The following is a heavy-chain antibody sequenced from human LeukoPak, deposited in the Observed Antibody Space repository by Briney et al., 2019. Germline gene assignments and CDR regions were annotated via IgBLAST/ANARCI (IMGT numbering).Heavy chain of an antibody. CDR1: GFTFSKYP. CDR3: APSVLSSFDY. J-gene: IGHJ4*02. CDR2: ISARGDDI. Sequence: GGSLRLSCVASGFTFSKYPMTWVGQAPGKGLEWVSSISARGDDIYYGDSVKGRFTISRDNSKSTLYLQLNSLRADDTAVYYCAPSVLSSFDYWGQGTLVIVSS. D-gene: IGHD3-3*01. V-gene: IGHV3-23*01.